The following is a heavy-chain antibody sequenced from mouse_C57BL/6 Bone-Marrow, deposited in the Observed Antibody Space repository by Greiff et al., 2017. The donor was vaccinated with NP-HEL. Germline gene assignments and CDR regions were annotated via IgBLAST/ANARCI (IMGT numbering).Heavy chain of an antibody. CDR3: AYYYGSSYLYYAMDD. Sequence: VQLQQSGAELVKPGASVKLSCTASGFNIKDYYMHWVKQRPEQGLEWIGRIDPADGDTKYAPKFQGKATITADTSSNTAYLQLSSLTSEDAAVYYCAYYYGSSYLYYAMDDWGQGTSVTVSS. CDR1: GFNIKDYY. CDR2: IDPADGDT. V-gene: IGHV14-2*01. D-gene: IGHD1-1*01. J-gene: IGHJ4*01.